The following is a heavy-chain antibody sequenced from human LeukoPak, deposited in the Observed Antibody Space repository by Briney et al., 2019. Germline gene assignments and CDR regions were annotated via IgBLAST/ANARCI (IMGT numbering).Heavy chain of an antibody. D-gene: IGHD5-12*01. Sequence: PGGSLRPSCAASGFTFNSYGFHWVRQAPGKGLEWVADIWYDGSNKYYADSVKGRFTISRDNSKNTVSLQMSSLRAEDTAVYYCVRAYSGFSSRGLDYWGQGTLVSVSS. V-gene: IGHV3-33*01. CDR1: GFTFNSYG. J-gene: IGHJ4*02. CDR3: VRAYSGFSSRGLDY. CDR2: IWYDGSNK.